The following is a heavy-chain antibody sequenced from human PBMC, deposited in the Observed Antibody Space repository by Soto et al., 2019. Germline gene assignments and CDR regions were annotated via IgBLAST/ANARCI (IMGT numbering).Heavy chain of an antibody. CDR3: AKVMGTYYCDF. CDR2: INPSGGAT. J-gene: IGHJ4*02. CDR1: GFSFSSYA. V-gene: IGHV3-23*01. Sequence: EVQLLESGGGLVQPGGSLRLSCAASGFSFSSYAMRWVRQAPGKGLEWVSAINPSGGATYYADSVKGRFAMSRDNSKNTVYLQMNSLTAEDTAVYYWAKVMGTYYCDFWGQGTLVTVSS.